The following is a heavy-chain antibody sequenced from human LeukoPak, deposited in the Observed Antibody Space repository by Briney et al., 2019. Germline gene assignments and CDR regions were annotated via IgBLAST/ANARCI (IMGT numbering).Heavy chain of an antibody. D-gene: IGHD1-26*01. CDR2: ISSSTSYI. V-gene: IGHV3-21*01. J-gene: IGHJ4*02. Sequence: PGGSLRLSCAASGFTFSSYSMNWVRQAPGKGLEWVSSISSSTSYIYYADSVKGRFTISRDNAKNSLYLQMNSLRAEDTAVYYCARRRYSGSSQHFDYWGQGTLVTVSS. CDR3: ARRRYSGSSQHFDY. CDR1: GFTFSSYS.